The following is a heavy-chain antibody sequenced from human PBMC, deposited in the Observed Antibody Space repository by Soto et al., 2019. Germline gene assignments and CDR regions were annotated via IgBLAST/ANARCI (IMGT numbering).Heavy chain of an antibody. CDR1: GYTFTNYA. V-gene: IGHV1-3*01. Sequence: QVQLVQSGAEVKKPGASVKVSCKASGYTFTNYAMHWVRQAPGQRLEWMGWINAGNGNTKYSEQFQGRVTITRDTSASTAYMELSSLRSEDTAVYYCARSSGYYYLEYSGQGTLVTVSS. J-gene: IGHJ4*02. CDR2: INAGNGNT. CDR3: ARSSGYYYLEY. D-gene: IGHD3-22*01.